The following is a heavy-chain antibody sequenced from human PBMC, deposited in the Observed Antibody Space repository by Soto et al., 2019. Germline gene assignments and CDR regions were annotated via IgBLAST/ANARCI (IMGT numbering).Heavy chain of an antibody. D-gene: IGHD1-1*01. V-gene: IGHV3-23*01. J-gene: IGHJ4*02. CDR3: AKYATPETGTTWVGDRDH. CDR1: GFTFSSYA. CDR2: ISGSGDST. Sequence: EVQLLESGGGLVQPGGSLRLSCAASGFTFSSYAMSWVRQAPGKGLEWVSAISGSGDSTYFADAVKGRFTISRDNSKNTLYLQMNSMRAEDTAIYYCAKYATPETGTTWVGDRDHGGQGTLVSVSS.